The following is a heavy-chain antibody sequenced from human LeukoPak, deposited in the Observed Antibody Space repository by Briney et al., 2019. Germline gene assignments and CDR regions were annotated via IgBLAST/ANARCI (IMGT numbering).Heavy chain of an antibody. CDR1: GFTFSSYG. J-gene: IGHJ5*02. D-gene: IGHD6-13*01. CDR3: AKARYSSSSGLERYDP. V-gene: IGHV3-30*02. CDR2: IRYDGSNK. Sequence: PGGSLRLSCAASGFTFSSYGMHWVRQALGKGLEWVAFIRYDGSNKYYADSVKGRFTISRDNSKNTLYLQMNSLRAEDTAVYYCAKARYSSSSGLERYDPWGQGTLVTVSS.